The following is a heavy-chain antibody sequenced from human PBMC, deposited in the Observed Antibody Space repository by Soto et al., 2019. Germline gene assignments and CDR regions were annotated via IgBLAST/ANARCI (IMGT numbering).Heavy chain of an antibody. V-gene: IGHV4-4*02. J-gene: IGHJ5*02. CDR2: IYHSGST. Sequence: SETLSLTCAVSGGSISSSNWWSWVRQPPGRGLEWIGEIYHSGSTNYNPSLKSRVTISVDKSKNQFSLKLSSVTAADTAAYYCARGGSSGENWFDPWGQGTLVTVSS. D-gene: IGHD6-19*01. CDR1: GGSISSSNW. CDR3: ARGGSSGENWFDP.